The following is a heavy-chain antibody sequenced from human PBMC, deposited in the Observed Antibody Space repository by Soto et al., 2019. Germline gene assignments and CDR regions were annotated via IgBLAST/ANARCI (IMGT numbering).Heavy chain of an antibody. J-gene: IGHJ4*02. CDR2: ISSSSSYI. D-gene: IGHD3-10*01. V-gene: IGHV3-21*01. Sequence: GGSLRLSCAASGFTFSSYSMNWVRQAPGKGLEWVSSISSSSSYIYYADSVKGRFTISRDNAKNSLYLQMNSLRAEDTAVYYCAREFWKDSGSAAPGYWGQGTLVTVSS. CDR3: AREFWKDSGSAAPGY. CDR1: GFTFSSYS.